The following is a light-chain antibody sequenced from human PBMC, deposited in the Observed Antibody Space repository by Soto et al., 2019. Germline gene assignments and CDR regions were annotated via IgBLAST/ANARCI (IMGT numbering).Light chain of an antibody. J-gene: IGLJ1*01. CDR1: SSDVGRYNF. V-gene: IGLV2-8*01. Sequence: QSALTQPPSASGSPGQSVTISCTGTSSDVGRYNFVSWYQQHPGKAPKLMIFEVTKRPSGVPDRFSGSKSGNTASLTVSGLQAEDEADSYCSSLADDYNKHYVFGTGTKVTVL. CDR3: SSLADDYNKHYV. CDR2: EVT.